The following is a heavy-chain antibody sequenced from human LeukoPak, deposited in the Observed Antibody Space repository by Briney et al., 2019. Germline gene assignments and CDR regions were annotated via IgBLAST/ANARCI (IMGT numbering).Heavy chain of an antibody. CDR1: GFTFSSYA. V-gene: IGHV3-30*01. D-gene: IGHD2-15*01. CDR3: ARSLTYCSGGSCYSVGYYYMDV. Sequence: GRSLRLSCAASGFTFSSYAMHWVRQAPGKGLEWVAVISYDGSNKYYADSVKGRFTISRDNSKNTLYLQMNSLRAEDTAVYYCARSLTYCSGGSCYSVGYYYMDVWGKGTTVTVSS. J-gene: IGHJ6*03. CDR2: ISYDGSNK.